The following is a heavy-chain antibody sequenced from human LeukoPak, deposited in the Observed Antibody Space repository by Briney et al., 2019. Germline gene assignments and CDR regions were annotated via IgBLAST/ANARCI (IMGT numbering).Heavy chain of an antibody. V-gene: IGHV3-7*01. CDR2: IKQDGSEK. J-gene: IGHJ5*02. CDR3: ASHRGVWFGEHWFDP. Sequence: PGGSLRLSCAASGFTFSSYWMSWVRQAPGKGLEWVANIKQDGSEKYYVDSVKGRFTISRDNAKNSLYLQMNSLRAEDTAVYYCASHRGVWFGEHWFDPWGQGTLVTVSS. D-gene: IGHD3-10*01. CDR1: GFTFSSYW.